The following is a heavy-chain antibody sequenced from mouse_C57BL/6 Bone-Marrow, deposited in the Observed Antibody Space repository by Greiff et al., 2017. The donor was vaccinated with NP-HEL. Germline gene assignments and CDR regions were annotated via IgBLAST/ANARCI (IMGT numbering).Heavy chain of an antibody. CDR3: ARSERFAY. Sequence: VQLQQSGPELVKPGASVKIPCKASGYTFTDYNMDWVKQSHGKSLEWIGDINPNNGGTIYNQKFKGKATLTVDKSSSTAYMELRSLTSEDTAVYCCARSERFAYWGQGTLVTVSA. V-gene: IGHV1-18*01. CDR1: GYTFTDYN. CDR2: INPNNGGT. J-gene: IGHJ3*01.